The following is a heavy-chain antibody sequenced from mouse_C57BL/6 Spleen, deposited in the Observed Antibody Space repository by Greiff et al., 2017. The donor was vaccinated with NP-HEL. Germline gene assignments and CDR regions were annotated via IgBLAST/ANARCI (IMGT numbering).Heavy chain of an antibody. Sequence: VQLQQSGPELVKPGASVKMSCKASGYTFTDYNMHWVKQSHGKSLEWIGYINPNNGGTSSTQQFKGKATLTVNKSSSTAYMELRSLTSEDSAVYYCARDYGSSYFDYWGQGTTLTVSS. V-gene: IGHV1-22*01. CDR1: GYTFTDYN. D-gene: IGHD1-1*01. CDR3: ARDYGSSYFDY. J-gene: IGHJ2*01. CDR2: INPNNGGT.